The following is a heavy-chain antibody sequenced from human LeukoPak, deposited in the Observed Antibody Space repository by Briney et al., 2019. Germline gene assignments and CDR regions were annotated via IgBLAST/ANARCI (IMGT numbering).Heavy chain of an antibody. CDR3: ARRDYGSGSFFGIDY. J-gene: IGHJ4*02. CDR2: ISGGSSTI. CDR1: GFTFSSYT. D-gene: IGHD3-10*01. Sequence: GGSLRLSCAASGFTFSSYTMHWVRQAPGKGLEWISSISGGSSTIYYADSVRGRFTISRDNARNSLYLQMNSLRDEDTAVYYCARRDYGSGSFFGIDYWGQGTLVTVSS. V-gene: IGHV3-48*02.